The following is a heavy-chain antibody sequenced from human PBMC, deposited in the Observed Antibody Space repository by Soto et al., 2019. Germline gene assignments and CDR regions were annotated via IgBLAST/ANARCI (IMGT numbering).Heavy chain of an antibody. CDR3: ATHKWLAPFGY. CDR1: GDSISTYY. Sequence: SETLSLTCTVSGDSISTYYWSWIRQPPGKGLEWIGYVHYSGATDYNPSLKSRVTISVDTSKNQFSLKLSSVTAADTAFYYCATHKWLAPFGYWGQGTLVTVSS. J-gene: IGHJ4*02. CDR2: VHYSGAT. V-gene: IGHV4-59*08. D-gene: IGHD5-12*01.